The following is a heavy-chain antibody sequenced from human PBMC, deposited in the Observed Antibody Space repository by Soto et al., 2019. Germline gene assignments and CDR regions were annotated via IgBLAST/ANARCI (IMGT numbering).Heavy chain of an antibody. CDR3: ARDDHCTNGVCYTPWFDP. Sequence: GGSLRLSCEASGFTFSSYGMHWVRQAPGKGLEWVAVIWYDGSTKYYADSVKGRFTISRDNSKNTLYLQMNSLRAEDTALYYFARDDHCTNGVCYTPWFDPWGQGTLVTVSS. J-gene: IGHJ5*02. CDR2: IWYDGSTK. D-gene: IGHD2-8*01. CDR1: GFTFSSYG. V-gene: IGHV3-33*01.